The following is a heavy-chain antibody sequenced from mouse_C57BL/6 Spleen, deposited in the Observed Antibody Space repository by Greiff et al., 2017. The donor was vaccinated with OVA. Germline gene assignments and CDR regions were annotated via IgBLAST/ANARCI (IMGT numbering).Heavy chain of an antibody. Sequence: VQLKESGAELVRPGASVKLSCTASGFNIKDDYMHWVKQRPEQGLEWIGWIDPENGDTEYASKFQGKATITADTSSNTAYLQLSSLTSEDTAVYYCTSGYAMDYGGQGTSVTVSS. J-gene: IGHJ4*01. CDR2: IDPENGDT. CDR1: GFNIKDDY. CDR3: TSGYAMDY. V-gene: IGHV14-4*01. D-gene: IGHD3-1*01.